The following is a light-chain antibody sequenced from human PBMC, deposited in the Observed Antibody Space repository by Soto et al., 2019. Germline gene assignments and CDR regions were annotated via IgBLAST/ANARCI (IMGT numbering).Light chain of an antibody. J-gene: IGKJ1*01. Sequence: MKHSPATLSVSPGERATLSCRASQSVSRKLAWYQQTRGQAPRLLIYGASTRATGVPARFSGSGSGTEFTLTISNLQSEDFAVYHCQQYDKWPRTFAQGAKVAIK. CDR3: QQYDKWPRT. V-gene: IGKV3-15*01. CDR1: QSVSRK. CDR2: GAS.